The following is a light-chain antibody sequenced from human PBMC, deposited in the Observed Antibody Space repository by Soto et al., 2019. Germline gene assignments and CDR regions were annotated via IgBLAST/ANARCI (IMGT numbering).Light chain of an antibody. CDR3: AAWDDSLRV. V-gene: IGLV1-47*01. CDR1: SSNIGTNY. CDR2: RNN. Sequence: QSVLTQPPSASGTPGQRVTISCSGSSSNIGTNYVYWYQQLPGTAPKLLIYRNNQRPSGVPDRFSGSKSGTSASLAISGLRSEDDADYYCAAWDDSLRVFGGGTKLPS. J-gene: IGLJ3*02.